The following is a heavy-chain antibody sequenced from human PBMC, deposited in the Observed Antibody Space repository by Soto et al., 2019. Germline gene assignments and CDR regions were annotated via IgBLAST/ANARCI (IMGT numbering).Heavy chain of an antibody. CDR1: GGSISSGDYY. Sequence: QVQLQESGPGLVKPSQTLSLTCTVSGGSISSGDYYWSWIRQPPGKGLEWIGYIYYSGSTYYNPSLKRRVTISVDTSKNQFSLKLSSVPAAYTSVYYCALGSVRGVIIRYFQHWGQGTLVTVSS. CDR2: IYYSGST. J-gene: IGHJ1*01. CDR3: ALGSVRGVIIRYFQH. V-gene: IGHV4-30-4*01. D-gene: IGHD3-10*02.